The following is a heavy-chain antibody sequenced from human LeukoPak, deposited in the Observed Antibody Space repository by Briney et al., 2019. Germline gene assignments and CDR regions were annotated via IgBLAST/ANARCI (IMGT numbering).Heavy chain of an antibody. J-gene: IGHJ6*02. CDR2: FYGDSNT. CDR1: GFTVTNKY. Sequence: PGGSLRLSCAASGFTVTNKYMSWVRQAPGKGLEWVSIFYGDSNTDYADSVKGRFTISRDNSKNTLYLQMNSLRAQDTAVYYCACEVTTSSGVDVWGQGTTVTVSS. V-gene: IGHV3-66*01. D-gene: IGHD4-4*01. CDR3: ACEVTTSSGVDV.